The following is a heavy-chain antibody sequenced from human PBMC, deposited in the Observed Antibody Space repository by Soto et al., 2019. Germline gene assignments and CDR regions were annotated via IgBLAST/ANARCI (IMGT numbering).Heavy chain of an antibody. CDR3: ARAHSGSLPH. J-gene: IGHJ4*02. CDR1: GGTISSGGYY. D-gene: IGHD1-26*01. CDR2: INHSGST. V-gene: IGHV4-34*01. Sequence: SETLSLTCAVSGGTISSGGYYWSWIRQPPGKGLEWIGEINHSGSTNYNPSLKSRVTISVDTSKNQFSLKLSSVTAADTAVYYCARAHSGSLPHWGQGTLVTVSS.